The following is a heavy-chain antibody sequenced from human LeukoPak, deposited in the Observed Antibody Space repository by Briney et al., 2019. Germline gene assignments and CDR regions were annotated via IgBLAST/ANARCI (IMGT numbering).Heavy chain of an antibody. D-gene: IGHD6-19*01. V-gene: IGHV1-2*02. CDR2: INPNSGGT. J-gene: IGHJ4*02. CDR1: GYTFTGYY. CDR3: ARGDSSGWSYFGY. Sequence: ASVKVSCKASGYTFTGYYMHWVRQAPGQGLEWMGWINPNSGGTNYAQKFQGRVTMTRDTSISTAYMELSRLRSDDTAVYYCARGDSSGWSYFGYWGQGTLVTVSS.